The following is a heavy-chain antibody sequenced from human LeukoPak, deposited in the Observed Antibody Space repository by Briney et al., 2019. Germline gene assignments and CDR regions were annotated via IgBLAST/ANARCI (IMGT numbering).Heavy chain of an antibody. CDR3: ARGGSSIAAGRGGIFFDY. V-gene: IGHV1-18*01. CDR1: GYTFTSDG. J-gene: IGHJ4*02. CDR2: ISPYNGNT. Sequence: GASVKVSCKASGYTFTSDGISWVRQAPGQGPEWMGWISPYNGNTNSAQKLQGRITMTTDTSTSTAYMELRSLRSDDTAVYYCARGGSSIAAGRGGIFFDYWGQGTLVTVSS. D-gene: IGHD6-13*01.